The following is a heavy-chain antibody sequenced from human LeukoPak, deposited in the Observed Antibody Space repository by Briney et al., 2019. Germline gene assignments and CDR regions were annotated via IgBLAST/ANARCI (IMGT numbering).Heavy chain of an antibody. V-gene: IGHV4-61*08. D-gene: IGHD3-16*01. Sequence: SETLSLTCTVSGGSISSGGYYWSWIRQHPGKGLEWIGYIYYSGSTNYNPSLKSRVTISVDTSKNQFSLKLSSVTAADTAVYYCARVSPPPMGHDAFDIWGQGTMVTVSS. CDR3: ARVSPPPMGHDAFDI. CDR1: GGSISSGGYY. J-gene: IGHJ3*02. CDR2: IYYSGST.